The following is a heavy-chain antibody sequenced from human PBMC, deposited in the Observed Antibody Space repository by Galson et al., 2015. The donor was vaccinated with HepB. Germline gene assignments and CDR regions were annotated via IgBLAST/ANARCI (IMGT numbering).Heavy chain of an antibody. CDR3: ARQKIYWFDP. CDR1: GDSMTSNIW. CDR2: ISHDGRT. J-gene: IGHJ5*01. Sequence: SETLSLTCAISGDSMTSNIWWSWVRQPPGEGLEWIAGISHDGRTRYSPSLQSRVTISVDKSRNQFYLKLTSLTAADTAVYYCARQKIYWFDPWGQGTLVTVSS. V-gene: IGHV4-4*02.